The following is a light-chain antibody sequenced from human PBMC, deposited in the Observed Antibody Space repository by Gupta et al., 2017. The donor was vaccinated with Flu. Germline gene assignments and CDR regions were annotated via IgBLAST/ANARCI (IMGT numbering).Light chain of an antibody. Sequence: QSALTQPRSVSGSPGQSVTISCTGTSSDIGDYNYVSWYQQHPGKAPKLMIYDVIKLPSGVPDRFSGSKSGNTTSLTISGLQAEDEADYYCCSYAGSYIFYVFGTGTKVTVL. J-gene: IGLJ1*01. CDR3: CSYAGSYIFYV. V-gene: IGLV2-11*01. CDR2: DVI. CDR1: SSDIGDYNY.